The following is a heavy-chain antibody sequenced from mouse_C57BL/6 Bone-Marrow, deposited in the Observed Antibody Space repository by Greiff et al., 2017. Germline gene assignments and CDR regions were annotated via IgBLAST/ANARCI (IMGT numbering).Heavy chain of an antibody. J-gene: IGHJ2*01. CDR3: TTSYYGSSYSY. Sequence: EVQLQQSGAELVRPGASVKLSCTASGFNIKDDYMHWVKQRPEQGLEWIGWIDPENGDTEYASKCQGKATITADTSSNTAYLQLSSLTSEDTAVYYCTTSYYGSSYSYWGQGTTLTDSS. D-gene: IGHD1-1*01. V-gene: IGHV14-4*01. CDR2: IDPENGDT. CDR1: GFNIKDDY.